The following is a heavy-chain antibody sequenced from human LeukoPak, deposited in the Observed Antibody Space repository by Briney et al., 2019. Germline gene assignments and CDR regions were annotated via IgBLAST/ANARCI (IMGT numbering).Heavy chain of an antibody. V-gene: IGHV3-21*01. CDR2: ISSSSSYI. J-gene: IGHJ3*02. CDR1: GFTFSSYS. D-gene: IGHD3-10*01. CDR3: ARDPAWFGEFAGFDI. Sequence: GGSLRLSCAASGFTFSSYSMNWVRQAPGKGLEWVSSISSSSSYIYYADSVKGRFTISRDNAKNSLYLQMNSLRAEDTAVYYCARDPAWFGEFAGFDIWGQGTMVTVSS.